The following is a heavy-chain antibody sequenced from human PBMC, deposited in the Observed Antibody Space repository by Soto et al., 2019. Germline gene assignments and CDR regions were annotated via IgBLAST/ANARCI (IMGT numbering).Heavy chain of an antibody. CDR3: ARDWEGGTAEISDY. D-gene: IGHD1-26*01. Sequence: QVQLVQSGPEVKKPGASVKVSCKTSGYTFSTYGITWVRQAPGQGLEWMGWISGHNGNTMYAQNVQDRVTMTTDTSTGTAYMEMRSLTSDDPAVYFCARDWEGGTAEISDYWGQGTLVTVSP. CDR2: ISGHNGNT. CDR1: GYTFSTYG. J-gene: IGHJ4*02. V-gene: IGHV1-18*01.